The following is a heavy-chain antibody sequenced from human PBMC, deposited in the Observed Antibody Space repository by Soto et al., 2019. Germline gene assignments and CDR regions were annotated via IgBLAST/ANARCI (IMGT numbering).Heavy chain of an antibody. V-gene: IGHV1-69*13. CDR2: IIPIFGTA. Sequence: ASVKVSCKASGGTFSSYAISWVRQAPGQGLEWMGGIIPIFGTANYAQKFQGRVTITADESTSTAYMELSSLRSEDTAVYYCARGPYYDFWSGYWYYFDYWGQGTLVTVSS. CDR1: GGTFSSYA. D-gene: IGHD3-3*01. CDR3: ARGPYYDFWSGYWYYFDY. J-gene: IGHJ4*02.